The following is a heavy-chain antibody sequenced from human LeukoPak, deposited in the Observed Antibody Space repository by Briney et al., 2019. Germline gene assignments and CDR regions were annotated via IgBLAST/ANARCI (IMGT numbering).Heavy chain of an antibody. Sequence: GGSLRLSCAASGFTFSSYAMNWVRQAPGKGLEWVSGISGNGGSTNYADSVEGRFTISRDNSNNTLYLQMNSLRAEDTAVYYCAKDARRDGYSYDYWGQGTLVTVSS. J-gene: IGHJ4*02. D-gene: IGHD5-24*01. CDR2: ISGNGGST. CDR1: GFTFSSYA. V-gene: IGHV3-23*01. CDR3: AKDARRDGYSYDY.